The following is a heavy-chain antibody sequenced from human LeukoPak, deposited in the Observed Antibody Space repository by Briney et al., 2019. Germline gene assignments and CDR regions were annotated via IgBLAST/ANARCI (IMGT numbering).Heavy chain of an antibody. CDR2: IYYSGSA. Sequence: SETLSLTCTVSGGSISSGDYYWSWIRQPSGKGLEWIAYIYYSGSAYYNPSLKSRVTISVDTSKNQFSLKLSSVTAADTAVYYCARDRGMTTIDYWGQGTLVTVSS. J-gene: IGHJ4*02. V-gene: IGHV4-30-4*01. D-gene: IGHD3-10*01. CDR3: ARDRGMTTIDY. CDR1: GGSISSGDYY.